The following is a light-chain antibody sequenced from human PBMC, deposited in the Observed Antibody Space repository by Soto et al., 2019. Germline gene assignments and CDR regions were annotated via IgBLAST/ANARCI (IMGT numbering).Light chain of an antibody. CDR3: QQYNSYSGFT. V-gene: IGKV1-5*01. CDR1: QSISSW. J-gene: IGKJ3*01. Sequence: DIQMTQSPSTLSASVGDRVTITCRASQSISSWLAWYQQKPGKAPKLLIYDASSLDSGVPSRFSGSGSGTEFTLTISSLQPDDFATYYCQQYNSYSGFTFGPGTKVDIK. CDR2: DAS.